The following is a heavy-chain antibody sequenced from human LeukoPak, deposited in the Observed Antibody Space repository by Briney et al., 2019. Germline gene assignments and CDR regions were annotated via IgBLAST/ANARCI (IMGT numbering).Heavy chain of an antibody. CDR2: IYYSGST. J-gene: IGHJ4*02. D-gene: IGHD4-17*01. Sequence: SETLSLTCTVSGGSVSSYYWSWIRQPPGKGLEWIGYIYYSGSTNYNPSLKSRVTISVDTSKNQFSLKLSSVTAADTAVYYCARLYGDYVSYFDYWGQGTLVTVSS. CDR1: GGSVSSYY. CDR3: ARLYGDYVSYFDY. V-gene: IGHV4-59*08.